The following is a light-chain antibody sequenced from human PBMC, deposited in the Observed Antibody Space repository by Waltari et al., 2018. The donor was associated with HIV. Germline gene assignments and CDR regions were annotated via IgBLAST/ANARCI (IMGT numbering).Light chain of an antibody. CDR1: SSNIGSNG. Sequence: QSVLTQSPSASGTPGQRVTISCSGGSSNIGSNGVDWYQQFPGTAPKLLIYSNEPRPSGVPDRFAGSKSGTSASLAISGLQSEDEATYYCATLDDSLNGPIFGGGTRLTVL. V-gene: IGLV1-44*01. CDR2: SNE. J-gene: IGLJ2*01. CDR3: ATLDDSLNGPI.